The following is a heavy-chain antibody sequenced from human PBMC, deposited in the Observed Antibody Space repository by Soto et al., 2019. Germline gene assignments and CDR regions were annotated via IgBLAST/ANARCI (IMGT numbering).Heavy chain of an antibody. CDR3: ARAFRGVAVTPF. J-gene: IGHJ3*01. D-gene: IGHD6-19*01. CDR2: IKSKTYGGAI. CDR1: GFNFGDYA. V-gene: IGHV3-49*03. Sequence: GGSLRLSCTTSGFNFGDYAISWLRQAPGKGLEWVSFIKSKTYGGAIEYAASVKGRFTISRDDSKSVAYLQMDSLKTEDTAVYYCARAFRGVAVTPFWGQGTMVTVSS.